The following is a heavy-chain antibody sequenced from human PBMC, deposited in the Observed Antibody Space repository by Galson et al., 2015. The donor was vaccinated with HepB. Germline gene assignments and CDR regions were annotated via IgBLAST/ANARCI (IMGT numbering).Heavy chain of an antibody. CDR1: GYTFTGYY. CDR3: ARVPNPRYCSSTSCSRPLDY. Sequence: SVKVSCKASGYTFTGYYMHWVRQAPGQGLEWMGWINPNSGGTNYAQKFQGRVTMTRDTSISTAYMELSRLRSDDTAVYYCARVPNPRYCSSTSCSRPLDYWGQGTLVTVSS. V-gene: IGHV1-2*02. D-gene: IGHD2-2*01. J-gene: IGHJ4*02. CDR2: INPNSGGT.